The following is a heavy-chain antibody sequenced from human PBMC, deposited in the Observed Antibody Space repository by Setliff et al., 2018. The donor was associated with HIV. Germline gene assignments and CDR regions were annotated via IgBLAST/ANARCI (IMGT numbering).Heavy chain of an antibody. Sequence: GGSLRLSCEASGFTFSSYSFHWVRQAPGKGLEWVTLISHDGNNKFYAPSVKGRFTISRDNSKDTVSLQMTSLTSDDTAMYYCARDRVEAERGAFDIWGQGTMVTVSS. J-gene: IGHJ3*02. D-gene: IGHD1-26*01. CDR3: ARDRVEAERGAFDI. CDR2: ISHDGNNK. V-gene: IGHV3-30*01. CDR1: GFTFSSYS.